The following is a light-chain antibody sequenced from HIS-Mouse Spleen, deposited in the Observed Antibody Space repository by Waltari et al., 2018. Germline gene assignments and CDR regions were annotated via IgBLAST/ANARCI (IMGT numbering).Light chain of an antibody. Sequence: QSALTQPASVSGSPGQSITIPCTGTSSDVVGYNHVSWYQQHPGKAPKLMISDFSNRPSGVSNRFSGSKSGNTASLTISGLQAEDEADYYCSSYTSSSTLVFGGGTKLTVL. J-gene: IGLJ2*01. CDR1: SSDVVGYNH. CDR3: SSYTSSSTLV. CDR2: DFS. V-gene: IGLV2-14*03.